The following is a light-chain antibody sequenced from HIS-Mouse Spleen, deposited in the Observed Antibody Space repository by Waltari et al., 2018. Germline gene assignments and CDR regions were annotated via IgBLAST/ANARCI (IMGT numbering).Light chain of an antibody. V-gene: IGLV2-23*01. CDR1: SSDLGSYNL. CDR3: CSYAGSSTYV. CDR2: EGS. J-gene: IGLJ1*01. Sequence: QSALTQPASVSGSPGQSVTISCNGTSSDLGSYNLVSWYQQHPGKAPKLMIYEGSKRPSGVSNRFSGSKSGNTASLTISGLQAEDEADYYCCSYAGSSTYVFGTGTKVTVL.